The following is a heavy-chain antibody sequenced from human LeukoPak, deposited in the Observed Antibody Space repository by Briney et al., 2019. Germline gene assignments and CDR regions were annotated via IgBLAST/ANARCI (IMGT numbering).Heavy chain of an antibody. CDR3: AKGDFYGDYPYGMDV. CDR1: GFTFTSYA. CDR2: ISGSGGGT. D-gene: IGHD3-3*01. Sequence: PGGSLRLSCAASGFTFTSYAMSWVRQAPGKGLEWVSAISGSGGGTHYADSVKGRFTISRDNSKNTLYLQMNSLRAEDTAVYYCAKGDFYGDYPYGMDVWGQGTTVTVSS. V-gene: IGHV3-23*01. J-gene: IGHJ6*02.